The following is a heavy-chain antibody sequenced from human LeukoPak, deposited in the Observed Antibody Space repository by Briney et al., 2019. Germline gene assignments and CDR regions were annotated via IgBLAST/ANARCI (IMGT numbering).Heavy chain of an antibody. D-gene: IGHD3-3*01. CDR2: ISSSSSYI. J-gene: IGHJ3*02. Sequence: GGSLRLSCAASGFTFSSYSMNWVRQAPGKGLEWVSSISSSSSYIYYADSVKGRFTISRDNAKNSLHLQMNSLRAEDTAVYYCAILLRSVAFDIWGQGTMVTVSS. CDR3: AILLRSVAFDI. V-gene: IGHV3-21*01. CDR1: GFTFSSYS.